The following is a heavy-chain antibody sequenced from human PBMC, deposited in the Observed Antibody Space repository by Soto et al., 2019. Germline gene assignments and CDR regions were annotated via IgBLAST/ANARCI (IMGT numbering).Heavy chain of an antibody. CDR2: IFPTGIT. Sequence: QVHLQESGPGLVSPSETLSLTCTVAGASLENYYWSWIRQPAGGGLDWLGRIFPTGITYYSTSLRGRLTMSIDASSNQFSLNLNSVTAADTATYYCARGSVPADYWGQGSLVTVSS. V-gene: IGHV4-4*07. D-gene: IGHD4-17*01. J-gene: IGHJ4*02. CDR3: ARGSVPADY. CDR1: GASLENYY.